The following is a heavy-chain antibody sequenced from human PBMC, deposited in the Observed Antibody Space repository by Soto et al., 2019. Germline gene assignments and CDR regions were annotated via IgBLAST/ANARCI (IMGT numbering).Heavy chain of an antibody. CDR2: IKQDGSEK. CDR3: ARWLRSRGNAFDI. J-gene: IGHJ3*02. Sequence: GGSLRLSCAASGFTFSSYWMSWVRQAPGKGLEWVANIKQDGSEKYYVDSVKGRFTISRDNAKNSLYLQMNSLRAEDTAVYYCARWLRSRGNAFDIWGQGTMVTVSS. V-gene: IGHV3-7*01. CDR1: GFTFSSYW. D-gene: IGHD5-12*01.